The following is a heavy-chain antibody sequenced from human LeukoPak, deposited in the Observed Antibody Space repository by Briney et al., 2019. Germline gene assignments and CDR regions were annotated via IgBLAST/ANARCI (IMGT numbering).Heavy chain of an antibody. Sequence: PGGSLRLSCAASGFNFYNYGMNWVRQAPGKGLEWVSAITGSGGKTYYADSVKGRFTISRDNSKNTLYLQMNSLRAEDTAVYYCAKDADYGDYFDYWGQGTLVTVSS. D-gene: IGHD4-17*01. CDR1: GFNFYNYG. CDR3: AKDADYGDYFDY. V-gene: IGHV3-23*01. J-gene: IGHJ4*02. CDR2: ITGSGGKT.